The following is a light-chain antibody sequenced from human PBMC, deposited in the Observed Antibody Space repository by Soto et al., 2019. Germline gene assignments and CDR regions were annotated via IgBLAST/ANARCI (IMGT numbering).Light chain of an antibody. CDR1: SSDVGGFNF. CDR3: SSYSSSNTLYV. J-gene: IGLJ1*01. CDR2: EVS. Sequence: QSALTQPASVSWSPGQSITISCTGSSSDVGGFNFVSWYQQFPGKAPKLMIFEVSNRPSGVSNRFSGSKSGNTASLTISGLQAEDEADYYCSSYSSSNTLYVFGPGTKVTVL. V-gene: IGLV2-14*01.